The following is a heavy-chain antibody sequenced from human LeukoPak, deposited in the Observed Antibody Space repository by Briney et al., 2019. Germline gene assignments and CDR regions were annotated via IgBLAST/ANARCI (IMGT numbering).Heavy chain of an antibody. V-gene: IGHV3-23*01. CDR3: AKGLKGYFYAPVY. CDR2: ISGSGGST. J-gene: IGHJ4*02. D-gene: IGHD2/OR15-2a*01. CDR1: EFTFSSYA. Sequence: GGSLRLSCAASEFTFSSYAMSWDRQAPGKGLEWVSGISGSGGSTYYAGSVKGRFTISRDNSKNTLYLQMNSLRAEDTAIYYCAKGLKGYFYAPVYWGQGTLVTVSS.